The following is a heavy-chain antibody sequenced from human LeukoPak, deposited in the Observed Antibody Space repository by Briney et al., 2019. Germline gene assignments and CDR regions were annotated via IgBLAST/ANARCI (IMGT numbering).Heavy chain of an antibody. Sequence: PSETLSLTCTVSGGSISSYYWSWIRQPAGKGLEWIGRIYSSGSVNYNPSLMNRVAMSVDTSKNQFSLRLTSVTAADTAVYYCARDLPWTNCLDYWGEGTLVTASS. CDR1: GGSISSYY. J-gene: IGHJ4*02. V-gene: IGHV4-4*07. CDR3: ARDLPWTNCLDY. CDR2: IYSSGSV. D-gene: IGHD3/OR15-3a*01.